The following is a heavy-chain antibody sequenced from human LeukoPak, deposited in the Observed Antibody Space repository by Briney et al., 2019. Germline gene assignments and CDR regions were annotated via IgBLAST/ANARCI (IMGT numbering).Heavy chain of an antibody. CDR2: INPSGGST. D-gene: IGHD3-3*01. CDR1: GYTFTSYY. Sequence: ASVKVSCKASGYTFTSYYMHWVRQAPGQGLEWMGIINPSGGSTSYAQKFQGRVTMTRNTSISTAYMELSSLRSEDTAVYYCARGSFGYYDFWSGYHPPPGWFDPWGQGTLVTVSS. J-gene: IGHJ5*02. CDR3: ARGSFGYYDFWSGYHPPPGWFDP. V-gene: IGHV1-46*01.